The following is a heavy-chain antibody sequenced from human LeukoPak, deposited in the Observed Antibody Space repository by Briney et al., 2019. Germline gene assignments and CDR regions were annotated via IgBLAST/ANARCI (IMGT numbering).Heavy chain of an antibody. CDR1: GYTFTGYY. CDR3: ASNPHSSSWFLPQDAFDI. Sequence: GASVKVSCKASGYTFTGYYMHWVRQAPGQGLEWMGWINPNSGGTNYAQKFQGRVTMTRDTSISTAYMELSRLRSDDTAVYYCASNPHSSSWFLPQDAFDIWGQGTMVTVSS. J-gene: IGHJ3*02. V-gene: IGHV1-2*02. D-gene: IGHD6-13*01. CDR2: INPNSGGT.